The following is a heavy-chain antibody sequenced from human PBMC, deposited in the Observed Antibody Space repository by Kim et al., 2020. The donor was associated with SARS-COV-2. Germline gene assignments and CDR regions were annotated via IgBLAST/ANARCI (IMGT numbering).Heavy chain of an antibody. CDR1: EFTFSNYA. Sequence: GGSLRLSCAASEFTFSNYAMSWVRQAPGKGLEWVSAISDSGGLKYYADSVKGRFTISRDNFKNTLYLQMNSLRAEDTALYYCARKGNNYGLGGGFDYWGQGTLVTVSS. V-gene: IGHV3-23*01. CDR3: ARKGNNYGLGGGFDY. J-gene: IGHJ4*02. D-gene: IGHD3-10*01. CDR2: ISDSGGLK.